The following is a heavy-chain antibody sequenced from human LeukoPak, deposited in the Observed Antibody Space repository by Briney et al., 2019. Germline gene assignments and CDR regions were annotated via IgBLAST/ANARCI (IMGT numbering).Heavy chain of an antibody. J-gene: IGHJ4*02. CDR3: ATVASIRRFYFDF. CDR2: INPDSGDT. Sequence: ASVKVSCKASGYTFTGYYIHWVRQAPGQGLEWMGWINPDSGDTEYSQRFQGRITLTSDTSVTTAYMELSSLRSDDTAIFYCATVASIRRFYFDFWGQGTLVTVSS. CDR1: GYTFTGYY. D-gene: IGHD3-3*01. V-gene: IGHV1-2*02.